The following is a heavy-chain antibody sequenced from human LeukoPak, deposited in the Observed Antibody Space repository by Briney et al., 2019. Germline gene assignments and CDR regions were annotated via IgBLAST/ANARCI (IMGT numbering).Heavy chain of an antibody. Sequence: GGSLRLSCAASGFTFDDYAVHWVRQAPGKGLEWVSGISWNSGSIGYADSVKGRFTISRDNAKNSLYLQMNSLRAEDMALYYCAKEYYDSSGYWNAFDIWGQGTMVTVSS. CDR3: AKEYYDSSGYWNAFDI. CDR2: ISWNSGSI. CDR1: GFTFDDYA. D-gene: IGHD3-22*01. J-gene: IGHJ3*02. V-gene: IGHV3-9*03.